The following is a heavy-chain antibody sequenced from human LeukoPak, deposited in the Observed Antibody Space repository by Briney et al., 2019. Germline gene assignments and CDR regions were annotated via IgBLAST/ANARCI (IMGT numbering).Heavy chain of an antibody. V-gene: IGHV3-30*03. CDR1: GFTFSSSG. D-gene: IGHD3-16*02. Sequence: QPGGSLRLSCAASGFTFSSSGMHWVRQAPGKGLEWLAVISYDGDTKYYTDSVKGRFTISRDNSKNTLYLQMNSLRAEDAAVYYCARRRKPDDYVWGSYRPTAIDYWGQGTLVTVSS. CDR2: ISYDGDTK. J-gene: IGHJ4*02. CDR3: ARRRKPDDYVWGSYRPTAIDY.